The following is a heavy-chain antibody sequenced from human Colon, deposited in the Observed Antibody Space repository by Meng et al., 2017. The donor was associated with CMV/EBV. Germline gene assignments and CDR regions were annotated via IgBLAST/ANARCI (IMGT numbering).Heavy chain of an antibody. D-gene: IGHD1-1*01. CDR1: GVSLSTSGVG. CDR3: AHSWRNDGFSGFDP. J-gene: IGHJ5*02. Sequence: FSGVSLSTSGVGVGWIRQPPGKALEWLALIYWNDDKRYSPSLKSRLTITKDTSKNQVVLTMTNMDPVDTATYYCAHSWRNDGFSGFDPWGQGTLVTVSS. CDR2: IYWNDDK. V-gene: IGHV2-5*01.